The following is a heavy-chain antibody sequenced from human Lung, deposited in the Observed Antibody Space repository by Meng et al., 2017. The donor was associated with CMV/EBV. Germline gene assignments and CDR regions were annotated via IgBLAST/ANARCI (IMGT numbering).Heavy chain of an antibody. CDR3: RDGHYSNR. CDR2: IKSDGSEK. CDR1: GLTFSNFW. Sequence: VRWLESGGGLVQPGGSLRISCTVSGLTFSNFWMSWVRQAPGKGLEWVANIKSDGSEKYYLDSVKGRFTISRDNAKNSLYLQMSSLRVEDTALYYCRDGHYSNRWGQGTLVTVSS. D-gene: IGHD2-8*01. V-gene: IGHV3-7*02. J-gene: IGHJ4*02.